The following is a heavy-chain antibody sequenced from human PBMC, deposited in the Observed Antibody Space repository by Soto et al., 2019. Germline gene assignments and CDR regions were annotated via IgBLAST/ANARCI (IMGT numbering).Heavy chain of an antibody. V-gene: IGHV3-48*01. CDR2: ISSSSSTI. J-gene: IGHJ5*02. Sequence: PGGPLRLSCAASGFTFSSYSMNWVRQAPGKGLEWVSYISSSSSTIYYADSVKGRFTISRDNSKNTLYLQMNSLRAEDTAVYYCAKSRRNPDWFDPWGQGTLVTVSS. CDR1: GFTFSSYS. CDR3: AKSRRNPDWFDP. D-gene: IGHD1-1*01.